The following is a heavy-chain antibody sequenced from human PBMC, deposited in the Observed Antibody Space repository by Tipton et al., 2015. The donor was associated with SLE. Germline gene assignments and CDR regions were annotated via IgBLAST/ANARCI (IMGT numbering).Heavy chain of an antibody. J-gene: IGHJ3*02. CDR2: IYYSGST. CDR1: GGSNSSSIHY. Sequence: LRLSCTVSGGSNSSSIHYWGWVRQPPGKGLEWIGSIYYSGSTSYNPSLKSRVTISVDTSKNQFSLKLSSVTAADTALYYCARRGSGYIYGDAFDIWGQGTVVTVSS. V-gene: IGHV4-39*01. CDR3: ARRGSGYIYGDAFDI. D-gene: IGHD3-22*01.